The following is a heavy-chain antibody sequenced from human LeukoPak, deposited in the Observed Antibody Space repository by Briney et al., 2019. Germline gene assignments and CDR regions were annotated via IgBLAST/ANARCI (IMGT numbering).Heavy chain of an antibody. D-gene: IGHD5-24*01. V-gene: IGHV4-59*11. CDR1: GGSISSHY. CDR3: AREMATRGFDY. J-gene: IGHJ4*02. Sequence: SETLSLTCTVSGGSISSHYWSWIQQPPGKGLEWIGYIYYSGSTNYNPSLKSRVTISVDTSKNQFSLKLSSVTAADTAVYYCAREMATRGFDYWDQGTLVTVSS. CDR2: IYYSGST.